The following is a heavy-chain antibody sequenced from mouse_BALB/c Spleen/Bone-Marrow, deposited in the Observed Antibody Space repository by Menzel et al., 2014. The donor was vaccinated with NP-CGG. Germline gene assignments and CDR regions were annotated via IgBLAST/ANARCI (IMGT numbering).Heavy chain of an antibody. Sequence: VKLVESGPGLVQPSQSLSIPCTVSGFSFPNYGVHWVRQSPGKGLEWLGVIWSGGSTDYNAAFISRLSISKDNSKSQVFLKMNSLQVNDTAIYYCARNPVGRNYFDYWGQGTTLTVSS. V-gene: IGHV2-2*02. D-gene: IGHD4-1*01. CDR3: ARNPVGRNYFDY. J-gene: IGHJ2*01. CDR1: GFSFPNYG. CDR2: IWSGGST.